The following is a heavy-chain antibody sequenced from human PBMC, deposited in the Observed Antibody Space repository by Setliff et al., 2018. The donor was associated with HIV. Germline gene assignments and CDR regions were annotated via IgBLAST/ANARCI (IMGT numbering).Heavy chain of an antibody. Sequence: AASVKVSCKASGYTFKSNDINWVRQATGQGLEWMGWMNPNSGNTGYAQKFQGRVTMTRDTSISTAYMELSSLRSDDTAVYYCARGAWYSSGWYSSRYMDVWGKGTTVTVSS. CDR1: GYTFKSND. CDR3: ARGAWYSSGWYSSRYMDV. CDR2: MNPNSGNT. D-gene: IGHD6-19*01. V-gene: IGHV1-8*02. J-gene: IGHJ6*03.